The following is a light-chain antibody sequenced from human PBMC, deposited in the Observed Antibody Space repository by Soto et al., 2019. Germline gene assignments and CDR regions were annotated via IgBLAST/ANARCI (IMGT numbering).Light chain of an antibody. CDR1: QSVRTS. J-gene: IGKJ1*01. V-gene: IGKV3-15*01. CDR3: HQYNNWPPWT. Sequence: EIILTQSPATLSVSPGERATLSCRASQSVRTSLAWYQQKPGQAPRLLIHDASTRATGIPPRFSASGSGTEFTLTIAGLQSEDSAVYFCHQYNNWPPWTFGEGTKVELK. CDR2: DAS.